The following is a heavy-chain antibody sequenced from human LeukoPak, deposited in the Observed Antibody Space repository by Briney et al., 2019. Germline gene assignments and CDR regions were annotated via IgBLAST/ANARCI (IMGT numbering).Heavy chain of an antibody. D-gene: IGHD2-15*01. CDR3: ARFDCSGGSCYSDY. CDR1: GGSISSSNW. CDR2: IYHSGST. Sequence: SETLSLTCAVSGGSISSSNWWSWVRQPPGKGLEWIGEIYHSGSTNYNPSLKSRVTISVDTSKNQFSLKLSSVTAADTAVYYCARFDCSGGSCYSDYWGQGTLVTVSS. V-gene: IGHV4-4*02. J-gene: IGHJ4*02.